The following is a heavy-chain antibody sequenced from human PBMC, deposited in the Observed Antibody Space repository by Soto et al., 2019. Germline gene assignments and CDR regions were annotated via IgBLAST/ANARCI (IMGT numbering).Heavy chain of an antibody. V-gene: IGHV4-34*01. J-gene: IGHJ5*02. D-gene: IGHD3-22*01. CDR3: ARENDRGTPDGPRKQEKNWFDP. CDR1: GGSFSGYY. CDR2: INHSGST. Sequence: QVQLQQWGAGLLKPSETLSLTCAVYGGSFSGYYWSWIRQPPGKGLEWIGEINHSGSTNYNPSLKRRVTISVDTSKNQFSLKLSSVTAADTAVYYCARENDRGTPDGPRKQEKNWFDPWGQGTLVTVSS.